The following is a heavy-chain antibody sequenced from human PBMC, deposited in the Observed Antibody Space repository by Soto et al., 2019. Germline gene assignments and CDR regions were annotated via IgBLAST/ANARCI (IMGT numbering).Heavy chain of an antibody. D-gene: IGHD6-13*01. CDR2: IKQDGSEK. Sequence: PGGSLRLSCASSGFTFSSYWMSLVRQAPGKGLEWVANIKQDGSEKYYVDSVKGRFTISRDNAKNSLYLQMNSLRAEDTAVYYCARDSEGVIAAARDYWGQGTLVTVSS. V-gene: IGHV3-7*01. CDR3: ARDSEGVIAAARDY. J-gene: IGHJ4*02. CDR1: GFTFSSYW.